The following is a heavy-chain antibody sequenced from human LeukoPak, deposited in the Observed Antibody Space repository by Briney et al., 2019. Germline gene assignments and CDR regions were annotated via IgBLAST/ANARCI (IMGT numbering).Heavy chain of an antibody. CDR2: INSDGSST. D-gene: IGHD6-13*01. Sequence: GGSLRLSCAASGFTFDDFAMSWVRQAPGKGLVWVSRINSDGSSTSYADSVKGRFTISRDNAKNALYLQMNSLRAEDTAVYYCARDGSSWSNWLDPWGQGTLVTVSS. CDR1: GFTFDDFA. V-gene: IGHV3-74*01. J-gene: IGHJ5*02. CDR3: ARDGSSWSNWLDP.